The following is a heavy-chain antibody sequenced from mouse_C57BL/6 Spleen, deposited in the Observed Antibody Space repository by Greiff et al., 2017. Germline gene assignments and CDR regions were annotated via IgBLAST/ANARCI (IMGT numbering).Heavy chain of an antibody. CDR1: GYSITSGYY. V-gene: IGHV3-6*01. J-gene: IGHJ3*01. CDR2: ISYDGSN. Sequence: VQLKESGPGLVKPSQSLSLTCSVTGYSITSGYYWNWIRQFPGNKLEWMGYISYDGSNNYNPSLKNRISITRDTSKNQFFLKLNSVTTEDTATYYCARGGSNYDWFAYWGQGTLVTVSA. CDR3: ARGGSNYDWFAY. D-gene: IGHD2-5*01.